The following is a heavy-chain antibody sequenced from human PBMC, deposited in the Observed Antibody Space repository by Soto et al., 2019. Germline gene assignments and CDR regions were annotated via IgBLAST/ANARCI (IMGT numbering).Heavy chain of an antibody. CDR3: ARDPSPYTSGWYGIDF. CDR2: MSYDGTNT. Sequence: GSLRLSCTASGFMFSAYAMLWVRQAPGKGLEWVAAMSYDGTNTYYADSVKGRFTISRDNSKNTLFLQMSSLTADDSAVYYCARDPSPYTSGWYGIDFWGLGTLVTVPS. J-gene: IGHJ4*01. D-gene: IGHD6-19*01. CDR1: GFMFSAYA. V-gene: IGHV3-30-3*01.